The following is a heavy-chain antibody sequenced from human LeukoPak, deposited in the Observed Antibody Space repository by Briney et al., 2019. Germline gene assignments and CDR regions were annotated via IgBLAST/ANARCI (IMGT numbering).Heavy chain of an antibody. CDR1: GYTFTTYT. Sequence: GASVKVSCKASGYTFTTYTIHWVRQAPGQRLEWMGWINADNGDTKYSQEFQARVTISRDTSASTAYMELSSLRSEDMAVYYCARATYYYDSSGYHSLSYFDYWGQGTLVTVSS. CDR3: ARATYYYDSSGYHSLSYFDY. J-gene: IGHJ4*02. D-gene: IGHD3-22*01. V-gene: IGHV1-3*03. CDR2: INADNGDT.